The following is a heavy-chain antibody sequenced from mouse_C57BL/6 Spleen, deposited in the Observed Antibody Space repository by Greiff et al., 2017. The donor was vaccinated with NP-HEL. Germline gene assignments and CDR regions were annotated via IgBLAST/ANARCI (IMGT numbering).Heavy chain of an antibody. CDR3: ARGSYGNSVGAY. CDR2: IYPGDGDT. Sequence: VQLQQSGPELVKPGASVKISCKASGYAFSSSWMNWVKQRPGKGLEWIGRIYPGDGDTNYNGKFKGKATLTADKSSSTAYMQLSSLTSEDSAVDFCARGSYGNSVGAYWGQGTLVTVSA. D-gene: IGHD2-1*01. CDR1: GYAFSSSW. J-gene: IGHJ3*01. V-gene: IGHV1-82*01.